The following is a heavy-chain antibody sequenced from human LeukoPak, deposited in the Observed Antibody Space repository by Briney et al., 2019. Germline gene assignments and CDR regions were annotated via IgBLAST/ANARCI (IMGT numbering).Heavy chain of an antibody. CDR2: IKQDGSEM. CDR3: AREDGSGSQPGFDY. J-gene: IGHJ4*02. Sequence: GGSLRLSCAASGFTLSAYWMNWVRQAPGKGLEWVANIKQDGSEMYYGDSVKGRFTISRDNAKNSLYLQMNSLRAEDTAVYYCAREDGSGSQPGFDYWGQGTLVTVSS. CDR1: GFTLSAYW. D-gene: IGHD3-10*01. V-gene: IGHV3-7*01.